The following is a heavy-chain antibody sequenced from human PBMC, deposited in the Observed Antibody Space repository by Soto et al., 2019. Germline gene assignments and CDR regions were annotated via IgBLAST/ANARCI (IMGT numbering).Heavy chain of an antibody. CDR1: RFTFSDYY. Sequence: LRLSCAASRFTFSDYYMSWIRQAPGKGLEWVSYISSSSSYTNYADSVKGRFTISRDNAKNSLYLQMNSLRAEDTAVYYCARARITGTTDYYYDLDVWGQGTTVTVSS. V-gene: IGHV3-11*06. J-gene: IGHJ6*02. CDR2: ISSSSSYT. D-gene: IGHD1-20*01. CDR3: ARARITGTTDYYYDLDV.